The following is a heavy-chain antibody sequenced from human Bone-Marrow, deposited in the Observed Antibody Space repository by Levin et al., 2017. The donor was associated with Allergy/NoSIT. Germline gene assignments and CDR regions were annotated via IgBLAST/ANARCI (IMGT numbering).Heavy chain of an antibody. CDR2: IIPFFDIT. CDR1: GGTFNSYT. Sequence: WASVKVSCKASGGTFNSYTITWVRQAPGQGLEWMGRIIPFFDITNYAQNFQGRVTITADKSTNTAYMELSSLRSDDTAMYYCAREESALRGVITAPPDYWGQGTLVTVSS. J-gene: IGHJ4*02. CDR3: AREESALRGVITAPPDY. V-gene: IGHV1-69*04. D-gene: IGHD3-10*01.